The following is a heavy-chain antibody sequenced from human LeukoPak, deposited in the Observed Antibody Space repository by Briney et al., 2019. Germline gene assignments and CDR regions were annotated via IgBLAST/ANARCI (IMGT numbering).Heavy chain of an antibody. J-gene: IGHJ6*02. D-gene: IGHD4/OR15-4a*01. V-gene: IGHV3-74*01. Sequence: PGGSLRLSCAASGFTFSNFWMHWARQVPGKGLVWVSRINGDGSTTTYADSVKGRITISRDNAKNTLYLQMNSLRAEDTAVYYCATNYRYAMDVWGQGTTVTVSS. CDR1: GFTFSNFW. CDR3: ATNYRYAMDV. CDR2: INGDGSTT.